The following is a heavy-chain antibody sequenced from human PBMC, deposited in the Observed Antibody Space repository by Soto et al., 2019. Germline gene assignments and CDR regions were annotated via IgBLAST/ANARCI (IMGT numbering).Heavy chain of an antibody. Sequence: SVKLYCNASGGTFSSYAISWVRQAPRQGLEWMGGIIPIFGTANYAQKFQGRVTITADESTSTAYMELSSLRSEDTAVYYCARAAPRITIFGVVIIRDYYYGMDVWGQGTTVTVSS. CDR3: ARAAPRITIFGVVIIRDYYYGMDV. CDR2: IIPIFGTA. J-gene: IGHJ6*02. V-gene: IGHV1-69*13. D-gene: IGHD3-3*01. CDR1: GGTFSSYA.